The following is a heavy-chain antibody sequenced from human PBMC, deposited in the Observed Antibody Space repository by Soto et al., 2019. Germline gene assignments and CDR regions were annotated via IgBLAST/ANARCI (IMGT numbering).Heavy chain of an antibody. CDR2: INHSGST. Sequence: QVQLQQWGAGLLKPSETLSLTCAVYGGSFSGYYWSWIRQPPGKGLEWIGEINHSGSTNYNPSLKSRVTISVDTSKNQFSLKLSSVTAAGTAVYYCARDEYYDFWSGYYVQDYYYYYGMDVWGQGTTVTVSS. V-gene: IGHV4-34*01. CDR3: ARDEYYDFWSGYYVQDYYYYYGMDV. D-gene: IGHD3-3*01. CDR1: GGSFSGYY. J-gene: IGHJ6*02.